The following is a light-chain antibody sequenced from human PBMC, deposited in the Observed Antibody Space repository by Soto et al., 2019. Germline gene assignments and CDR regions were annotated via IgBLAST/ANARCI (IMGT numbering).Light chain of an antibody. CDR1: QSVSSYY. CDR3: QHYGDSSYT. Sequence: EVLLTQSPGSLSLSPEERATLSCRASQSVSSYYLAWYQQKPGQAPRLLIYATSSRSTGIPDRFSGSGSGTDFTLPISTLEPEDFAVYYCQHYGDSSYTFGHGTKLAIK. J-gene: IGKJ2*01. CDR2: ATS. V-gene: IGKV3-20*01.